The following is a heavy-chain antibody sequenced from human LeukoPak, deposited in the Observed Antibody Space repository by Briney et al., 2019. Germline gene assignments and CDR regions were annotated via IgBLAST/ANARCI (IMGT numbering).Heavy chain of an antibody. CDR3: ARNTPDIFLEG. CDR1: GFTFSTCT. J-gene: IGHJ4*02. Sequence: GGSLRLSCAASGFTFSTCTMNWGRQAPGKGLEWVSSISSSSSYIYYADSVKGRFTISRDNAKNSLYLQMNSLRAEDTAVYYCARNTPDIFLEGWGRGTLVTVSS. D-gene: IGHD3-9*01. V-gene: IGHV3-21*01. CDR2: ISSSSSYI.